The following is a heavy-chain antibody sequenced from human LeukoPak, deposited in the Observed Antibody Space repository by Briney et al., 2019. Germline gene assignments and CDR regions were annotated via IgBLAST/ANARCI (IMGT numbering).Heavy chain of an antibody. CDR3: VGGPARIHY. CDR1: GFTFSNAW. J-gene: IGHJ4*02. D-gene: IGHD3-16*01. Sequence: GGSLRLSCVVSGFTFSNAWMSWIRQAPGKGLERVGRIKTKTDGDRTDYAAPVEGRFTISRDDSKNTLSLQMNSLKTEDTAVYYCVGGPARIHYWGQGTLVTVSS. CDR2: IKTKTDGDRT. V-gene: IGHV3-15*01.